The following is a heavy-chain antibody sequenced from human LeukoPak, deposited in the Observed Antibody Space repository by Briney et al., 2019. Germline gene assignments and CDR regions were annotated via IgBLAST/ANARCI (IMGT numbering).Heavy chain of an antibody. Sequence: SETLSLTCTVSGGSISSSSTYYWGWIRQPPGKGLEWIGSIYNSGSTYSNPSLKSRVTISVDTSKNQFSLKLSSVTAADAAVYYCARLRYNWNVCVFDIWGQGTMVTISS. V-gene: IGHV4-39*07. CDR1: GGSISSSSTYY. D-gene: IGHD1-1*01. J-gene: IGHJ3*02. CDR3: ARLRYNWNVCVFDI. CDR2: IYNSGST.